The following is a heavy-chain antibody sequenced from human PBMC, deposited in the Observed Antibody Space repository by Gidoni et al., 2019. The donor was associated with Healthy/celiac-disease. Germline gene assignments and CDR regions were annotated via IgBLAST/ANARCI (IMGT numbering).Heavy chain of an antibody. J-gene: IGHJ4*02. V-gene: IGHV1-58*01. Sequence: QMQLVQSGPEVKKPGNSVKLSCKASGLTFTSSAVQWVPQARGQRLERIGWIVVVSGNTNYAQQFQERFTITRDMSTSTASMELSSLRSEDTAVYYCASGGQWELPGYWGQGTLVTVSS. CDR3: ASGGQWELPGY. D-gene: IGHD1-26*01. CDR2: IVVVSGNT. CDR1: GLTFTSSA.